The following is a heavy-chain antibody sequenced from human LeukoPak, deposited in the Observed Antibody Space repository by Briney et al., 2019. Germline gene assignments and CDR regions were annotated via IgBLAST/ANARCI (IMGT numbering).Heavy chain of an antibody. J-gene: IGHJ4*02. Sequence: SETLSLTCAVYGGSFSGYYWSWIRQPPGKGLEWIGEINHSGSTNYNPSLKSRVTISVDTSKNQFSLKLSSVTAADTAVYYCARDSSGYYYDRYYFDYWGQGTLVTVSS. D-gene: IGHD3-22*01. CDR1: GGSFSGYY. CDR2: INHSGST. CDR3: ARDSSGYYYDRYYFDY. V-gene: IGHV4-34*01.